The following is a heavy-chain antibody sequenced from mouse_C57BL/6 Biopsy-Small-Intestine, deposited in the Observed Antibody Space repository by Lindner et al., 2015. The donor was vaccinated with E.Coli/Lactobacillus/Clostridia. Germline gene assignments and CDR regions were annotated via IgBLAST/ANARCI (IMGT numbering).Heavy chain of an antibody. Sequence: SVKVSCKASGGTFNNYAISWVRQAPGQGLEWMGGSIPILGTATYAQKSQGRVTITADESTSTAYMELSSLRSEDTAIYYCAKAWVVSTQFDYWGQGTLVTVSS. D-gene: IGHD1-1*01. CDR3: AKAWVVSTQFDY. CDR2: SIPILGTA. J-gene: IGHJ4*01. V-gene: IGHV1-81*01. CDR1: GGTFNNYA.